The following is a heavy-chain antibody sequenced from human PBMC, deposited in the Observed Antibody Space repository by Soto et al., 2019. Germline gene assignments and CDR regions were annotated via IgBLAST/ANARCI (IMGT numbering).Heavy chain of an antibody. CDR3: ARGSPKITIFGVVIRSEGMDV. D-gene: IGHD3-3*01. V-gene: IGHV4-34*01. CDR2: INHSGST. Sequence: SETLSLTCAVYGGSFSGYYWSWIRQPPGKGLEWIGEINHSGSTNYNPSLKSRVTISVDTSKNQFSLKLSSVTAADTAVYYCARGSPKITIFGVVIRSEGMDVWGQGTTVTVSS. J-gene: IGHJ6*02. CDR1: GGSFSGYY.